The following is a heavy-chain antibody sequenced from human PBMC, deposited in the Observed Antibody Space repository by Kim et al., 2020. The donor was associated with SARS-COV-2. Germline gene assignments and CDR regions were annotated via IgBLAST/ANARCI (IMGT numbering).Heavy chain of an antibody. V-gene: IGHV4-39*01. Sequence: SETLSLTCTVSGGSISSSSYYWGWIRQPPGKGLEWIGSIYYSGSTYYNPSLKSRVTISVDTSKNQFSLKLSSVTAADTAVYYCARQGGTYYYGMDVWGQGTTVTVSS. CDR3: ARQGGTYYYGMDV. D-gene: IGHD1-1*01. CDR2: IYYSGST. J-gene: IGHJ6*02. CDR1: GGSISSSSYY.